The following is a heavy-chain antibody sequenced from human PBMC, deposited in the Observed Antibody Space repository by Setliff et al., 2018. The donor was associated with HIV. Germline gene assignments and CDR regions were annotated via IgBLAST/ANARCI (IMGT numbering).Heavy chain of an antibody. Sequence: SETLSLTCTVSGGSITGHYCGWIRQPPGKGLEWIGNIYNGGSTNYNPSLKSRVTISADTSKNQFSLHLRSVTAADTAVYYCARATMWFGRLYWGQGYLVTVSS. CDR2: IYNGGST. V-gene: IGHV4-59*11. CDR3: ARATMWFGRLY. J-gene: IGHJ4*02. D-gene: IGHD3-10*01. CDR1: GGSITGHY.